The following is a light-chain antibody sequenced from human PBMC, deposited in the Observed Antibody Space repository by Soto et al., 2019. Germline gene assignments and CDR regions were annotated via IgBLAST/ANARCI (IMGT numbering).Light chain of an antibody. V-gene: IGKV3-20*01. J-gene: IGKJ1*01. CDR2: GAS. CDR1: QSLTSSY. CDR3: QQYGSPPWT. Sequence: EIVLTQSPRTLSLSPGERATLSCRASQSLTSSYLAWYQQKPGQSPRLLMYGASSRATGIPDRFSGSGSETDFTLTISRLEPEDFAVYYCQQYGSPPWTFGQGTKVEIK.